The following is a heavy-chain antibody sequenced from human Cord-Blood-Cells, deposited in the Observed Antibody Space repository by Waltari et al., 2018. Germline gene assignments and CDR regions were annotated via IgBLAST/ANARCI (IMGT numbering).Heavy chain of an antibody. CDR2: TYYRVKWLN. V-gene: IGHV6-1*01. J-gene: IGHJ6*02. D-gene: IGHD6-13*01. CDR3: ARVAAAGYYYYYGMDV. Sequence: QVQLQQSGPGLVKPSQTLSLTCAISGDSVSSNTAAWNWIRQSPSRGLEWLRRTYYRVKWLNDCAVSVKSRINSNPDTTKNQVSRQLNSETPEDTAVYYCARVAAAGYYYYYGMDVWGQGTTVTVSS. CDR1: GDSVSSNTAA.